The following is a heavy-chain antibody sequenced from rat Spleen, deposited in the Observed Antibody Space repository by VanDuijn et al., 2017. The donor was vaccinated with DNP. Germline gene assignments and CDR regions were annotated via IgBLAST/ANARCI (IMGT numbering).Heavy chain of an antibody. CDR2: INYSGST. CDR3: ARGVSSYYGYNSYWYFDF. Sequence: EVQLQESGSGLVKPSQSLSLTCSVTGYSITSNYWGWVRKFPGNKMEWIGHINYSGSTGYNPSLKSRISITRDTSKNQFFLQLNSVTTEDTATYYCARGVSSYYGYNSYWYFDFWGPGTMVTVSS. J-gene: IGHJ1*01. D-gene: IGHD1-9*01. CDR1: GYSITSNY. V-gene: IGHV3-1*01.